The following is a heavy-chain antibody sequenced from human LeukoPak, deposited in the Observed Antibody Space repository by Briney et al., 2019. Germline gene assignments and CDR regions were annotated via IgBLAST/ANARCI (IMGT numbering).Heavy chain of an antibody. CDR3: ARDGWSYLDYFDY. V-gene: IGHV1-69*04. Sequence: AAVKVSCKASGGTFSSYTISWVRQAPGQGLEWMGRIIPILGIANYAQKFQGRVTITADKSTSTAYMELSSLRSEDTAVYYCARDGWSYLDYFDYWGQGTLVTVSS. D-gene: IGHD1-26*01. CDR1: GGTFSSYT. CDR2: IIPILGIA. J-gene: IGHJ4*02.